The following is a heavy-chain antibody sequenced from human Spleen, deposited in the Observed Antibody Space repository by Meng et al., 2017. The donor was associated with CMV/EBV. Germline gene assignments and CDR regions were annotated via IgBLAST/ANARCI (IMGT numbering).Heavy chain of an antibody. D-gene: IGHD2-15*01. V-gene: IGHV1-2*02. CDR2: INPNSGGT. J-gene: IGHJ5*02. CDR1: GYTFTGYY. Sequence: SCKASGYTFTGYYMHWVRQAPGQGLEWMGWINPNSGGTNYAQKSQGRVTMTRDTSISTAYMELSSLRSDDTAVYYCARWWGSWFDPWGQGTLVTVSS. CDR3: ARWWGSWFDP.